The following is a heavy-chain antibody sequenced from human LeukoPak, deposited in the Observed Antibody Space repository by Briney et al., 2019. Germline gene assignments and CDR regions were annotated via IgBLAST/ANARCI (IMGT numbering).Heavy chain of an antibody. CDR2: IHQSGTT. Sequence: SETLSLTCTVSGGSISSGGYCWSWIRQAPGKALEWIGYIHQSGTTYYSPSLESRVTISADRSMDQFSLEVTSVTAADTAVYYCARAKYYGSGSYYNNWFDPWGQGTLVTVSS. CDR3: ARAKYYGSGSYYNNWFDP. CDR1: GGSISSGGYC. J-gene: IGHJ5*02. V-gene: IGHV4-30-2*01. D-gene: IGHD3-10*01.